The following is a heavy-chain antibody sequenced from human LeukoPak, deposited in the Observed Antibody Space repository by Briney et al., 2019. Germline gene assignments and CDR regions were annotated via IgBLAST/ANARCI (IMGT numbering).Heavy chain of an antibody. V-gene: IGHV5-51*01. J-gene: IGHJ5*02. D-gene: IGHD1-26*01. CDR3: ARAQGWELPGNWFDP. CDR1: GYSFTSYW. Sequence: GESLKISCKGSGYSFTSYWVGWVRQMPGKGLEWMGIIYPGDSDTRYSPSFQGQVTISADKSISTAYLQWSSLKASDTAMYYCARAQGWELPGNWFDPWGQGTLVTVSS. CDR2: IYPGDSDT.